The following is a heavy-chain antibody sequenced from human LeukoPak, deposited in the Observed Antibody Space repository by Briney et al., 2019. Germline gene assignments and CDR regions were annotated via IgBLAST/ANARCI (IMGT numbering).Heavy chain of an antibody. V-gene: IGHV3-7*01. D-gene: IGHD6-19*01. CDR1: GFTFSNYW. CDR3: ARDCGRSDWSHIPDF. CDR2: IKQDGGEQ. Sequence: GGSLRLSCEGSGFTFSNYWMTWVCQAPGKGLEWVANIKQDGGEQYYVDSVRGRLTISRDNAKNSLYLQMNSLRAEDTAIYYCARDCGRSDWSHIPDFWGPGTLVTVSS. J-gene: IGHJ4*02.